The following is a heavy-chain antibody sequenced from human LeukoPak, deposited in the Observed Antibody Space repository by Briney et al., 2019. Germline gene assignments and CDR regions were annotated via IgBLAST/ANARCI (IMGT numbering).Heavy chain of an antibody. J-gene: IGHJ6*02. CDR3: ARLVVWVPQYRSSTSCYPHRYYYYGMDV. V-gene: IGHV6-1*01. Sequence: SQTLSLTCAISGDSVSSNSAAWNWIRQSPSRGLEWLGRTYYRSKWYNDYAVSVKSRITINPDTSKNQFSLQLNSVTPEDTAVYYCARLVVWVPQYRSSTSCYPHRYYYYGMDVWGQGTTVTVSS. CDR1: GDSVSSNSAA. CDR2: TYYRSKWYN. D-gene: IGHD2-2*01.